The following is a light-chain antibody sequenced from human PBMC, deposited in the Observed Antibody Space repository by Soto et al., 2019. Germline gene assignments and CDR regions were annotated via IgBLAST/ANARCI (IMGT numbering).Light chain of an antibody. V-gene: IGLV1-44*01. J-gene: IGLJ1*01. Sequence: QSVLTQPPSASGTPGQRVTISCSGSSSNIGSNTVTWYQQPPGTAPKLLIYSNNQRPSGVPDRFSGSKSGTPASLAIRGLQSEDGAEYYGAAWEERLNGPVHVLGTGAQLPVL. CDR3: AAWEERLNGPVHV. CDR1: SSNIGSNT. CDR2: SNN.